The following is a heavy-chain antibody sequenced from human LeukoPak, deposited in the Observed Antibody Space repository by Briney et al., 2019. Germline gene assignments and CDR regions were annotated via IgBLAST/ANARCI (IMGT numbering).Heavy chain of an antibody. Sequence: GESLKISCKGSGYSFTSNWIGWVRQMPGKGLEWMGIIYPGDSDTRYSPSFQGQVTISADKSISTAYLQWGSLKASDTAMYYCARLTGGGSVASLIDYWGQGTLVTVSS. V-gene: IGHV5-51*01. CDR3: ARLTGGGSVASLIDY. J-gene: IGHJ4*02. D-gene: IGHD2-15*01. CDR1: GYSFTSNW. CDR2: IYPGDSDT.